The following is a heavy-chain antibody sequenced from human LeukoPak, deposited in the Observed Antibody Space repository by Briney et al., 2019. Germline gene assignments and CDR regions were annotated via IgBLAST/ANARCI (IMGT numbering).Heavy chain of an antibody. J-gene: IGHJ5*02. Sequence: SETLSLTCTVSGGSISSYYWSWIRQPPGKGLEWIGYIYYSGGTNSNPSLKNRVTISLDTSKNQFSLKLSSVTATDTAVYYCARDANWFDTWGQGTLLSVSS. V-gene: IGHV4-59*01. CDR3: ARDANWFDT. CDR1: GGSISSYY. CDR2: IYYSGGT.